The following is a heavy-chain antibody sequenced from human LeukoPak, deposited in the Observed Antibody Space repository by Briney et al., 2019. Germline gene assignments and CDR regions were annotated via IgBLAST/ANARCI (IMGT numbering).Heavy chain of an antibody. CDR1: GFTFGDHA. CDR3: ARGPIQLWIHNAMDV. J-gene: IGHJ6*02. CDR2: IRSKAYRGTT. D-gene: IGHD5-18*01. V-gene: IGHV3-49*04. Sequence: GGSLRLSCTGSGFTFGDHAMSWVRQAPGKRLEWVGFIRSKAYRGTTEYAASVKGRFTISRDDSASIAYLQMNSLRIEDTAVYYCARGPIQLWIHNAMDVWGQGTTVTVSS.